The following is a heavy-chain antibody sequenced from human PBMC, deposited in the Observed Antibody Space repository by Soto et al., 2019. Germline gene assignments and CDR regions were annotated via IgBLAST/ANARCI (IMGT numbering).Heavy chain of an antibody. Sequence: QVQLVQSGAEVKKPGASVRVSCKASGYTSTSYGISWVRQAPGQGLEWMGWLSAYNGNTNHAQKVQDRVTMTTDTSTNTAYMELRSLRSDDTAVYYCARVIYEEHTFGYYYYAMDVWGQGTTVTVSS. D-gene: IGHD3-16*01. CDR1: GYTSTSYG. CDR2: LSAYNGNT. V-gene: IGHV1-18*01. CDR3: ARVIYEEHTFGYYYYAMDV. J-gene: IGHJ6*02.